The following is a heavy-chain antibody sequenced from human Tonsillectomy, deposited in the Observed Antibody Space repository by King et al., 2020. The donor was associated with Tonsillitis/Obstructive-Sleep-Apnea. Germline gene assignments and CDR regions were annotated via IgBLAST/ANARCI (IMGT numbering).Heavy chain of an antibody. V-gene: IGHV4-34*01. CDR1: GGSFSGYY. J-gene: IGHJ2*01. Sequence: VQLQQWGAGLLKPSETLSRICAVYGGSFSGYYWSWIRQPPGMGLEWIGEINYRGSTNYNPSLKSRVTISVDTSKNQFSLKLSSVTAADTAIYYCARGAIAVAGTLNWYFDLWGRGTLVTVSS. D-gene: IGHD6-19*01. CDR2: INYRGST. CDR3: ARGAIAVAGTLNWYFDL.